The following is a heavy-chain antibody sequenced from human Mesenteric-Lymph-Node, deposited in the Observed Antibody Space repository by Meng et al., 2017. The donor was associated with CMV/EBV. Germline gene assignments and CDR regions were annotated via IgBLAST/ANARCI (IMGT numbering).Heavy chain of an antibody. V-gene: IGHV1-3*01. CDR3: ARAHYTYYDILTGYYPFDY. CDR2: INAGNGNR. D-gene: IGHD3-9*01. J-gene: IGHJ4*02. CDR1: FTSYA. Sequence: FTSYARHWVRQATGQRLEWMGWINAGNGNRKYSQKFQGRVTITRDTSASTAYMELSSLRSEDTAVYYCARAHYTYYDILTGYYPFDYWGQGTLVTVSS.